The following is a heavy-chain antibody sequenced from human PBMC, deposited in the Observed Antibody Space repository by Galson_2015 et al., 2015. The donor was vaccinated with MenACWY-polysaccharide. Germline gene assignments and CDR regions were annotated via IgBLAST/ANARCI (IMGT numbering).Heavy chain of an antibody. CDR1: GFTFSGYA. J-gene: IGHJ4*02. V-gene: IGHV3-23*01. CDR3: AKCQGWLVYIDF. D-gene: IGHD6-19*01. Sequence: SLRLSCAASGFTFSGYAMSWVRQAPGKGLEWVSAISGSGDITYYADSVKGRFTISRDNSKNTLFLQMNSLRAEDTAVYYCAKCQGWLVYIDFWGQGTLVTVSS. CDR2: ISGSGDIT.